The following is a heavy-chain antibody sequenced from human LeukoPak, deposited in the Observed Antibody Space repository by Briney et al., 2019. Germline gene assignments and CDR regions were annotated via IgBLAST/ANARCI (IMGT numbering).Heavy chain of an antibody. J-gene: IGHJ6*03. CDR3: ARGTLYYYYMDV. D-gene: IGHD2-15*01. CDR1: RFTFSTYW. Sequence: SGGSLRLSCAASRFTFSTYWMSWVRQAPGKGLEWVANIKQDGSEKYYVDSVKGRFTISRDKAKNSLYLQMNSLRAEDTAVYYCARGTLYYYYMDVWGKGTTVTVSS. CDR2: IKQDGSEK. V-gene: IGHV3-7*01.